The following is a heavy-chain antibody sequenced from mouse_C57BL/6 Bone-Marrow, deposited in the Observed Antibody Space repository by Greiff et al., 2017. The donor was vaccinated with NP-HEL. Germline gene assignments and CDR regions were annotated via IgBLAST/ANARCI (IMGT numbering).Heavy chain of an antibody. CDR2: IDPENGDT. D-gene: IGHD2-4*01. CDR1: GFNIKDDY. V-gene: IGHV14-4*01. CDR3: TGGIYYDLFDY. Sequence: VQLQQSGAELVRPGASVKLSCTASGFNIKDDYMHWVKQRPEQGLEWIGWIDPENGDTEYASKFQGKATITADTSSNTAHLQLSSLTSEDTAVYYCTGGIYYDLFDYWGQGTTLTVSS. J-gene: IGHJ2*01.